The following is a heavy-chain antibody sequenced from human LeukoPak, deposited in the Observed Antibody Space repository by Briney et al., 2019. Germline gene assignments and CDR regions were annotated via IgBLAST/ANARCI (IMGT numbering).Heavy chain of an antibody. D-gene: IGHD3-22*01. CDR1: GFTFSSYA. CDR3: AKRDYYDSSGYASLFDH. J-gene: IGHJ4*02. Sequence: GRSLRLSCAASGFTFSSYAMAWVRQAPGKGLEWVSGISGNGGKVYYADSVKGRFTISRDNFKNTLDLQMNSLRGEDTAVYFCAKRDYYDSSGYASLFDHWGQGTLATVSP. CDR2: ISGNGGKV. V-gene: IGHV3-23*01.